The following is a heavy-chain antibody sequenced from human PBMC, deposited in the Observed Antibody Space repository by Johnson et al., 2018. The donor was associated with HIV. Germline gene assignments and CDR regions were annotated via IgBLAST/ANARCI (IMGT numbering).Heavy chain of an antibody. CDR3: ARELGGELDAFDI. V-gene: IGHV3-53*01. J-gene: IGHJ3*02. CDR1: GFTVTSNY. Sequence: EVQLVESGGGLIQPGGSLRLSCVASGFTVTSNYMSWVRQAPGKGLEWVSIIYGGGITYYTDSVKGRFTISRDNSKNSLYLQMNSLRAEDTAVYYCARELGGELDAFDIWGQGTMVTVSS. D-gene: IGHD1-26*01. CDR2: IYGGGIT.